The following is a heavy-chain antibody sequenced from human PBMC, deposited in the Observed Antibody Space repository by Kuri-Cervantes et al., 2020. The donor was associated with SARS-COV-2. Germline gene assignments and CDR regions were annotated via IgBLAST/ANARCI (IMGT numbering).Heavy chain of an antibody. J-gene: IGHJ4*02. CDR3: ARAGGLQKQYYFDY. V-gene: IGHV1-2*02. Sequence: ASVKVSCKASGYTFTGYYMHWVRQAPGQGLEWMGWINPNSGGTNYAQKFQGRVTMTRDTSISTAYMELSRLRSDDTAVYYCARAGGLQKQYYFDYWGQGTLVTVSS. CDR1: GYTFTGYY. D-gene: IGHD4-11*01. CDR2: INPNSGGT.